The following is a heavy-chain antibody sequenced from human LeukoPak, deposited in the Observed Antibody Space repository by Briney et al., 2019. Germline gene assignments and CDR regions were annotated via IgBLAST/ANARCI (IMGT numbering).Heavy chain of an antibody. CDR3: AKDMRYCTNGVCYTSDYYYGMDV. V-gene: IGHV3-9*01. Sequence: GRSLRLSCAASGFTFDDYAMLWVRQAPGKGLEWVSGISWNSGSIGYADSVKGRFTISRDNAKNSLYLQMNSLRAEDTALYYCAKDMRYCTNGVCYTSDYYYGMDVWGQGTTVTVSS. CDR2: ISWNSGSI. J-gene: IGHJ6*02. D-gene: IGHD2-8*01. CDR1: GFTFDDYA.